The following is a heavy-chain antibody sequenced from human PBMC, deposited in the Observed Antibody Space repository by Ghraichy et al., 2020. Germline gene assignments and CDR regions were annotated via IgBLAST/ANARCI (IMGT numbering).Heavy chain of an antibody. Sequence: SETLSLTCTVSGGSISSSSYYWGWIRQPPGKGLEWIGSIYYSGSTYYNPSLKSRVTISVDTSKNQFSLKLSSVTAADTAVYYCARRIIAARPEWFDPWGQGTLVTVSS. CDR1: GGSISSSSYY. J-gene: IGHJ5*02. CDR3: ARRIIAARPEWFDP. CDR2: IYYSGST. V-gene: IGHV4-39*07. D-gene: IGHD6-6*01.